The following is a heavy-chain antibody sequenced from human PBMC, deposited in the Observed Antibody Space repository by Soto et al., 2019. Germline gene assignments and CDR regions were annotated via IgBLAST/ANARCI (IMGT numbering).Heavy chain of an antibody. CDR1: GGSISSYY. V-gene: IGHV4-59*12. Sequence: SETLSLTCTVSGGSISSYYWSWIRQPPGKGLEWIGYVYYSGSANYNPSLKSRVTISVDTSKNQFSLKLSSVTAADTAVYYCASFGDWKQGDDDAFDIWGQGTMVTVSS. CDR2: VYYSGSA. D-gene: IGHD3-3*01. J-gene: IGHJ3*02. CDR3: ASFGDWKQGDDDAFDI.